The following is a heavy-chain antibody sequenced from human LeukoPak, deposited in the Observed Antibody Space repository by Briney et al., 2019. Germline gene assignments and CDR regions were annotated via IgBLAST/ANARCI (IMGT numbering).Heavy chain of an antibody. CDR3: ARDALGVRGAINGPDY. CDR2: INPNSGGT. J-gene: IGHJ4*02. V-gene: IGHV1-2*02. D-gene: IGHD3-10*01. CDR1: GYTFTGYY. Sequence: ASVKVSCKASGYTFTGYYMHWVRQAPGQGLEWMGWINPNSGGTNYAQKFQGRVTMTRDTSISTAYMELSRLRSDDTAVYYCARDALGVRGAINGPDYWGQGTLVTVSS.